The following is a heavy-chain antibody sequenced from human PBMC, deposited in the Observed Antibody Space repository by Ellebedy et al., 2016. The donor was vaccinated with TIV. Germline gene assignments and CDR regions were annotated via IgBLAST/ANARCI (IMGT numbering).Heavy chain of an antibody. CDR1: GYTFTGYF. J-gene: IGHJ4*02. V-gene: IGHV1-46*04. Sequence: AASVKVSCKASGYTFTGYFMHWVRQAPGQGLEWMGIINPSGGSTTYAQKLQGRVTMTRDTSTSTVYMELSSLRSEDTAVYYCASARSSCWLHTPDYWGQGILVTVSS. CDR3: ASARSSCWLHTPDY. D-gene: IGHD6-19*01. CDR2: INPSGGST.